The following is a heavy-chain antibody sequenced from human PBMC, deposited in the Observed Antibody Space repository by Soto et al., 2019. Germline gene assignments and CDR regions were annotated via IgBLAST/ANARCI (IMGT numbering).Heavy chain of an antibody. CDR3: TRRADPALSFENYYYCGMDV. J-gene: IGHJ6*01. CDR2: IRSIANSDAT. CDR1: GFTFSGSA. D-gene: IGHD5-18*01. V-gene: IGHV3-73*01. Sequence: GGSLRLSCAASGFTFSGSAMHWVRPASGKGPEWGGRIRSIANSDATAYAASVKGRVTISRDDSMNTAYLQMNSLKTEDTAVYYCTRRADPALSFENYYYCGMDVLGQVHRVTVSS.